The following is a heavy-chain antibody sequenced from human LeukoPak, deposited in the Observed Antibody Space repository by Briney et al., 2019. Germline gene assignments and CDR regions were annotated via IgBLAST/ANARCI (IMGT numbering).Heavy chain of an antibody. CDR2: ISGSGGST. J-gene: IGHJ3*02. V-gene: IGHV3-23*01. CDR1: GFAFSSYA. CDR3: AVPLGYCSSTSCPWAAFDI. D-gene: IGHD2-2*01. Sequence: GGSLRLSCAASGFAFSSYAMSWVRQAPGKGLEWVSAISGSGGSTYYADSVKGRFTISRDNSKYTLYLQMNSLRAEDTAVYYCAVPLGYCSSTSCPWAAFDIWGQGTMVTVSS.